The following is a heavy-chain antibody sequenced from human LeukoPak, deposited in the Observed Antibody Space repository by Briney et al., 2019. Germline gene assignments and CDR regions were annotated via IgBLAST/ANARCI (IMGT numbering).Heavy chain of an antibody. CDR2: IYPGDSDT. CDR1: GYSFTSYW. CDR3: ARQILWFGELSHFDY. D-gene: IGHD3-10*01. J-gene: IGHJ4*02. Sequence: GESLKISCKGSGYSFTSYWIGWVRQMPGKGLEWMGIIYPGDSDTRYSPSFQGQVTISADKSISTAYLQWSSLKASDTAMYYCARQILWFGELSHFDYWGQGTLVTVSS. V-gene: IGHV5-51*01.